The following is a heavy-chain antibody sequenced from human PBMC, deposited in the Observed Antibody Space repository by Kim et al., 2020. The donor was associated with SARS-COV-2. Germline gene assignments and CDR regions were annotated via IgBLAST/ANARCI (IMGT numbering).Heavy chain of an antibody. CDR1: GYSFTSYW. Sequence: GESLKISCKGSGYSFTSYWISWVRQMPGKGLEWMGRIDPSDSYTNYSPSFQGHVTISADKSISTAYLQWSSLKASDTAMYYCARQGSSTNLFDYWGQGTLVTVSS. CDR3: ARQGSSTNLFDY. J-gene: IGHJ4*02. CDR2: IDPSDSYT. D-gene: IGHD2-2*01. V-gene: IGHV5-10-1*01.